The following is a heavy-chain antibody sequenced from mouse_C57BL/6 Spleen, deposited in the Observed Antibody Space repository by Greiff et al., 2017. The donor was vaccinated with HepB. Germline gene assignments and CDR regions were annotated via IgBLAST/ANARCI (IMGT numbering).Heavy chain of an antibody. J-gene: IGHJ3*01. V-gene: IGHV1-61*01. Sequence: VQLQQPGAELVRPGSSVKLSCKASGYTFTSYWMDWVKQRPGQGLEWIGNIYPSDSETHYNQKFKDKATLTVDKSSSTAYMQLSSLSSEDSAVYYCARLGWDAYWGQGTLVTVSA. CDR3: ARLGWDAY. CDR2: IYPSDSET. D-gene: IGHD4-1*01. CDR1: GYTFTSYW.